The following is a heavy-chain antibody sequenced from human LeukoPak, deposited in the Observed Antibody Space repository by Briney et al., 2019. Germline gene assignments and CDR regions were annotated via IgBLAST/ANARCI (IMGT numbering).Heavy chain of an antibody. CDR1: GFTFSSYG. CDR2: IRYDGSNK. J-gene: IGHJ4*02. Sequence: GGSLRLSCAASGFTFSSYGIHWVRQAPGKGLEWVAFIRYDGSNKYHADSVKGRFTISRDNSKNTVYLQMSSLRAEDTALYYCARDYYGDSYFDYWGQGTLVTVSS. CDR3: ARDYYGDSYFDY. V-gene: IGHV3-30*02. D-gene: IGHD4-17*01.